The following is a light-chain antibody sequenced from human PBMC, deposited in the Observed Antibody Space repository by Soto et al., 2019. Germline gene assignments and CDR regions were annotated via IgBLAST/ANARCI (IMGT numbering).Light chain of an antibody. J-gene: IGLJ2*01. Sequence: QSALTQPASVSGSPGQSITISCTGTSSDVGSYNLVSWYQQHPGKAPKLMIHEVSKRPSGVSNRFSGSKSGNTASLTISGLQAEDEADYYCCSYAGSSTYVVFGGGTKLTVL. CDR2: EVS. V-gene: IGLV2-23*02. CDR1: SSDVGSYNL. CDR3: CSYAGSSTYVV.